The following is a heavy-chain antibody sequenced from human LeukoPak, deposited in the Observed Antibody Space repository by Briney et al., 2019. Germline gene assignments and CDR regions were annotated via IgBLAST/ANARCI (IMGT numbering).Heavy chain of an antibody. CDR1: GGSISSGSYY. CDR3: ARTSGYYGSYWYFDL. CDR2: IYTSGST. J-gene: IGHJ2*01. Sequence: PSETLSLTCTVSGGSISSGSYYWSSIRQPAGKGLEWIGRIYTSGSTNYNPSLKSRVTISVDTSKNPFSLKLSSVTAADTAVYYCARTSGYYGSYWYFDLWGRGTLVTVSS. V-gene: IGHV4-61*02. D-gene: IGHD3-22*01.